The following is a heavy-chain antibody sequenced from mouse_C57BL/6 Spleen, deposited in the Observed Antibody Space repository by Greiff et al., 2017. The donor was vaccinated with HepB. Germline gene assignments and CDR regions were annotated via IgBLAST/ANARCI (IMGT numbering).Heavy chain of an antibody. CDR3: ASERVDGYYFDY. CDR1: GYSFTGYF. Sequence: VQLQQSGPELVKPGDSVKISCKASGYSFTGYFMNWVMQSHGKSLEWIGRINPYNGDTFYNQKFKGKATLTVDKSSSTAHMELRSLTSEDSAVYYCASERVDGYYFDYWGQGTTLTVSS. CDR2: INPYNGDT. V-gene: IGHV1-20*01. J-gene: IGHJ2*01. D-gene: IGHD2-3*01.